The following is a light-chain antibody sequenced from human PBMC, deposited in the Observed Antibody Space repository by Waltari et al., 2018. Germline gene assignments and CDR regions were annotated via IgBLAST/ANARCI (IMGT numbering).Light chain of an antibody. CDR3: QQRSNWPLT. CDR1: QSVSSY. Sequence: DIVLTQSPATLSLSPGESATPTCRASQSVSSYLAWYQQKPGQAPRLLIYDASNRATGIPARFSGSGSGTDFTLTISSLEPEDFAVYYCQQRSNWPLTFGGGTKVEIK. CDR2: DAS. J-gene: IGKJ4*01. V-gene: IGKV3-11*01.